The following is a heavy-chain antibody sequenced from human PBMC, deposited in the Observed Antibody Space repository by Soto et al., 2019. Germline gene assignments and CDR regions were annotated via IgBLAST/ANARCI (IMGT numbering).Heavy chain of an antibody. CDR1: GYDFSSYA. Sequence: QVQLVQSGAEEKQPGASVRLSCKASGYDFSSYAMHWVRQAPGQRLEWMGWINIGSGNTEYSQNFQDRITITRDTSSSTVYMELNSLKSEDTALYYCARDGGDCGYRLIYYYYIGLDVWGQGTMVTVSS. CDR3: ARDGGDCGYRLIYYYYIGLDV. J-gene: IGHJ6*02. V-gene: IGHV1-3*05. D-gene: IGHD5-12*01. CDR2: INIGSGNT.